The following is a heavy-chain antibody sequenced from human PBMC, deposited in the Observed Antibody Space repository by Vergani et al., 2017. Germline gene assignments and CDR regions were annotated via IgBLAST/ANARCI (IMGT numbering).Heavy chain of an antibody. Sequence: QVQLVESGGGLVKPGGSLRLSCAASGFTFSDYYMSWIRQAPGKGLEWVSYISSSGSTIYYADSVKGRFTISRDNAKNSLYLQMNSLRAEDTAVYYCARDPGNYVWGSYRPSYYFDYCGQGTLVTVSS. V-gene: IGHV3-11*01. D-gene: IGHD3-16*02. J-gene: IGHJ4*02. CDR2: ISSSGSTI. CDR3: ARDPGNYVWGSYRPSYYFDY. CDR1: GFTFSDYY.